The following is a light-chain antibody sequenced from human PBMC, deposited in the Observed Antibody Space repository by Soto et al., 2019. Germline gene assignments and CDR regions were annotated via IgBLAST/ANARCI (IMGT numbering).Light chain of an antibody. J-gene: IGLJ2*01. CDR1: SGHSNYA. CDR2: LNSDGSH. V-gene: IGLV4-69*01. Sequence: QLVLTQSPSASASLGASVKLTCTLSSGHSNYAIAWHQQQSEKGPRYLMKLNSDGSHSKGEGIPDRFSGSSSGAERYLTISRLQSEDEADYYCQTWGSGIVVFGGGTKLTVL. CDR3: QTWGSGIVV.